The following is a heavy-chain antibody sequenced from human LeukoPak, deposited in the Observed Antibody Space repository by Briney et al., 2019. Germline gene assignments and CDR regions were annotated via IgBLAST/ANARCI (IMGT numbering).Heavy chain of an antibody. J-gene: IGHJ6*03. V-gene: IGHV3-9*01. CDR3: AKDAGGYYYYYMGV. Sequence: GGSLRLSCAASGFIFDDYAMHWVREAPGKGLEWVSGISWSSNTIGYADSVKGRFTISRDNAKNSLYLQMNSLRAEDTALYYCAKDAGGYYYYYMGVWGKGTTVTISS. D-gene: IGHD1-26*01. CDR2: ISWSSNTI. CDR1: GFIFDDYA.